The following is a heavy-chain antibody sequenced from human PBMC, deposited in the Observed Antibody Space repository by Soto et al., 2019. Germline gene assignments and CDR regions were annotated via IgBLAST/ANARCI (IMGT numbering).Heavy chain of an antibody. V-gene: IGHV1-69*01. CDR1: GGTFSSYA. D-gene: IGHD3-22*01. Sequence: QVQLVQSGAEVKKPGSSVKVSCKASGGTFSSYAISWVRQAPGQGLEWMGGIIPIFGTANYAQKFQGRVTITADESTNTAYMELSSLRSEDTAVYYCARERYYYDSSGYYHANYYFDYWGQGTLVTVSS. CDR2: IIPIFGTA. J-gene: IGHJ4*02. CDR3: ARERYYYDSSGYYHANYYFDY.